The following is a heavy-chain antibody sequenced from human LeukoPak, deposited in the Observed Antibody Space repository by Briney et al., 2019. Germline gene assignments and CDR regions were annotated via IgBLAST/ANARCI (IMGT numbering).Heavy chain of an antibody. V-gene: IGHV3-23*01. D-gene: IGHD6-19*01. Sequence: GGSLRPSCAASGFNFSNFAMSWVRQAPGKGPEWVSAISGSGGSTYYADSVKGRFTISRDNSKNTLYLQMNSLRAEDTAIYYCTRTSSGWYSGDWGQGTLVTVSS. CDR1: GFNFSNFA. J-gene: IGHJ4*02. CDR3: TRTSSGWYSGD. CDR2: ISGSGGST.